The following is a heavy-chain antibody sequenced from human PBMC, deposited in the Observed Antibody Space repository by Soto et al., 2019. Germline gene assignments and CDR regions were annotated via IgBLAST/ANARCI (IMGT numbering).Heavy chain of an antibody. CDR3: AIVATTRNYYYYMDV. J-gene: IGHJ6*03. CDR2: IYYSGTT. Sequence: SETLSLTCTVSGGSITSSSYYWGWIRQPPGKGLEWIGSIYYSGTTYYNPSLKSRVTISVDTSKNQFSLKLSSVTAADTAVYYCAIVATTRNYYYYMDVWGKGTTVTVSS. V-gene: IGHV4-39*01. CDR1: GGSITSSSYY. D-gene: IGHD5-12*01.